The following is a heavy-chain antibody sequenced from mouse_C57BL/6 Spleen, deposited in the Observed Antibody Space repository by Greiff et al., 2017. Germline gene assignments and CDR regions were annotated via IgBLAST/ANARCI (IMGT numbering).Heavy chain of an antibody. D-gene: IGHD1-1*01. CDR2: INPSSGYT. J-gene: IGHJ2*01. CDR1: GYTFTSYT. V-gene: IGHV1-4*01. Sequence: QVTLKESGAELARPGASVKMSCKASGYTFTSYTMHWVKQRPGQGLEWIGYINPSSGYTKYNQKFKDKATLTADKSSSTAYMQLSSLTSEDSAVYYCARKRITTVVATFYFDYRGQGTTLTVSS. CDR3: ARKRITTVVATFYFDY.